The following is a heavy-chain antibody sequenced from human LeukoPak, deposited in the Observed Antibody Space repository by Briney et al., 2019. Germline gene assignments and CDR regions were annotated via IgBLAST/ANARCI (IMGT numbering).Heavy chain of an antibody. Sequence: SETLSLTCTVSGGSISSYYWSWIRQPPGKGLEWIGYIYYSGSTYYNPSLKSRVTISVDTSKNQFSLKLSSVTAADTAVYYCARYGDYVFDYWGQGTLVTVSS. J-gene: IGHJ4*02. CDR1: GGSISSYY. CDR2: IYYSGST. D-gene: IGHD4-17*01. CDR3: ARYGDYVFDY. V-gene: IGHV4-59*06.